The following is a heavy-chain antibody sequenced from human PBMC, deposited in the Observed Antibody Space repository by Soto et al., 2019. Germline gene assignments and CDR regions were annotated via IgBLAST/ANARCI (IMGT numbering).Heavy chain of an antibody. J-gene: IGHJ4*02. D-gene: IGHD6-19*01. CDR3: AGGLGY. CDR1: GFTFSSYE. Sequence: EEQLVESGGGLVQPGGSLRLSCAASGFTFSSYEMNWVRQAPGKGLEWVSHISRSGTTIFYADSVKGRFTISRDNAKNSLYLQMNSLRVEDTAIYYCAGGLGYWGQGTLVTVSS. CDR2: ISRSGTTI. V-gene: IGHV3-48*03.